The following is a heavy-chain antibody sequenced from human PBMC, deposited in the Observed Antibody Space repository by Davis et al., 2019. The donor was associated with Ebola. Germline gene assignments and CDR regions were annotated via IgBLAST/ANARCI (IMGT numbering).Heavy chain of an antibody. V-gene: IGHV1-2*02. CDR2: INPNSGAT. CDR1: GYTFTGDY. D-gene: IGHD6-19*01. J-gene: IGHJ4*02. Sequence: ASVTVSCKASGYTFTGDYMHWVRQAPGQGREGVGWINPNSGATNYAQKFKGRVTMTRDTSISTAYMEINGLRSDDTAVYYCARDRDVAVAGVSLLDYWGQGTLVTVSS. CDR3: ARDRDVAVAGVSLLDY.